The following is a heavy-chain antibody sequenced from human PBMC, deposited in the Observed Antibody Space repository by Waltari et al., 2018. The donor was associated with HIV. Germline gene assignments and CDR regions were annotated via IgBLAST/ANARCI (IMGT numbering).Heavy chain of an antibody. CDR2: INPKSGVT. V-gene: IGHV1-2*02. D-gene: IGHD6-13*01. CDR3: ARRQQLLLVRDY. Sequence: QVQLVQSGAEVKKPGASVKVSCKASGYTFTGYYMHWVRQTPGQGREWRGWINPKSGVTNYALKFQGRVTMTRDTSISTAYMELIRMRLDDSAVYYCARRQQLLLVRDYWAQGTLVTVSS. CDR1: GYTFTGYY. J-gene: IGHJ4*02.